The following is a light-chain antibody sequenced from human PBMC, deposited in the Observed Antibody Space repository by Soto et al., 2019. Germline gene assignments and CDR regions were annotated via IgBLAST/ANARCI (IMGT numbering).Light chain of an antibody. CDR2: EVS. Sequence: QSALTQPASVSGSPGQSITISCTGTSSDVGGYNYVSWYQQHPGKGPKLMIYEVSNRPSGVSNRFSGSKSGNTASLTISGLQAEDEADYYCSSYKSSSTLYVFGTGTKVTVL. CDR3: SSYKSSSTLYV. J-gene: IGLJ1*01. V-gene: IGLV2-14*01. CDR1: SSDVGGYNY.